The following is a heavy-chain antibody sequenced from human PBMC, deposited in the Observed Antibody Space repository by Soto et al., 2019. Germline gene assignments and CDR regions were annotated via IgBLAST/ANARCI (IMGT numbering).Heavy chain of an antibody. Sequence: GESLKISCKGSGYSFTSYWISWVRQMPGKGLEWMGRIDPSDSYTNYSPSFQGHVTISADKSISTAYLQWSSLKASDTAMYYCATNSYYDFWSGYPPQDIFDYWGQGTLVTVSS. J-gene: IGHJ4*02. D-gene: IGHD3-3*01. CDR3: ATNSYYDFWSGYPPQDIFDY. V-gene: IGHV5-10-1*01. CDR1: GYSFTSYW. CDR2: IDPSDSYT.